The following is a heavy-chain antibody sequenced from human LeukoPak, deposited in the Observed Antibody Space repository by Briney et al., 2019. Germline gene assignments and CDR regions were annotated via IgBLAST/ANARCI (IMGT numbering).Heavy chain of an antibody. CDR3: ARAIDKGTGYYMDY. J-gene: IGHJ4*02. V-gene: IGHV3-30*02. CDR2: ILYDGSNK. Sequence: PGGSLRLSCAASKFTFRDHDMHWVRQTPGKGLEWVAFILYDGSNKFYADSVKGRFTISRDNSKNTLSLQMNSLRVEDTATYYCARAIDKGTGYYMDYWGQGTLVIVSS. CDR1: KFTFRDHD. D-gene: IGHD3-22*01.